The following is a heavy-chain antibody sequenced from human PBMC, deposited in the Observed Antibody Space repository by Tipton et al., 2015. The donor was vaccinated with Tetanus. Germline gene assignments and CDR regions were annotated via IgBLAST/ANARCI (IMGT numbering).Heavy chain of an antibody. CDR2: IYYSGST. CDR3: ASAFYGDRRLDY. Sequence: TLSLTCTVSGGSISSGDYYWSWIRQPPGKGLEWIGYIYYSGSTYYNPSLKSRVTISVDTSKNQFSLKLSSVTAADTAVYYRASAFYGDRRLDYWGQGSLVTASS. J-gene: IGHJ4*02. D-gene: IGHD4-17*01. CDR1: GGSISSGDYY. V-gene: IGHV4-30-4*01.